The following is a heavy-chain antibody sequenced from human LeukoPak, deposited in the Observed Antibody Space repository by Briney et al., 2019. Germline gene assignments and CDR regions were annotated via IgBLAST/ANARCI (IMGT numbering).Heavy chain of an antibody. CDR1: GLTFSSYW. J-gene: IGHJ2*01. D-gene: IGHD4-11*01. CDR2: INSDGSST. CDR3: ARVPHLQSYWYFDL. Sequence: PGGSLRLSCAASGLTFSSYWMHWVRQAPGKGLVWVSRINSDGSSTNYADSVKGRFTISRDNAKNTLYLQMNSLRAEDTAVYFCARVPHLQSYWYFDLWGRGTLVTVSS. V-gene: IGHV3-74*01.